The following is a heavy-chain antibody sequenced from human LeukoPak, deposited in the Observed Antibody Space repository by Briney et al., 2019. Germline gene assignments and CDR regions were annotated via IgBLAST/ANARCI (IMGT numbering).Heavy chain of an antibody. CDR1: GYTFTGYY. V-gene: IGHV1-2*02. J-gene: IGHJ4*02. CDR2: INPNSGDT. Sequence: GASVKVSCKASGYTFTGYYVHWVRQAPGHGLEWMGWINPNSGDTNYAQKFQGRVTMTRDTSISTAYMELSRLTSDDTAVYYCARAGIAAAILTWGQGTLVTVSS. D-gene: IGHD6-13*01. CDR3: ARAGIAAAILT.